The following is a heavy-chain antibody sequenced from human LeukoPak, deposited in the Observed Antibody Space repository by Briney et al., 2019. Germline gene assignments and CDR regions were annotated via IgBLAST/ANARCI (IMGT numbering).Heavy chain of an antibody. CDR3: ARHFFSGPPSGAFDI. V-gene: IGHV4-59*08. D-gene: IGHD6-19*01. Sequence: SETLSLTCTVSGGSISSYYWGWIRQPPGKGLEWIGYIYYSGSPNYNPSLKSRVTISVDTSKNQFSLKLSSVTAADTAVYYCARHFFSGPPSGAFDIWGQGTMVTVSS. CDR1: GGSISSYY. CDR2: IYYSGSP. J-gene: IGHJ3*02.